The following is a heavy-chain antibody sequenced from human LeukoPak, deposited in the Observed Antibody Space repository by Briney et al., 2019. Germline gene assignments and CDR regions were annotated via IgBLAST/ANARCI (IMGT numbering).Heavy chain of an antibody. CDR3: ARGASRDGYRTFDY. D-gene: IGHD5-24*01. Sequence: SGTLSLTCTVSGGSISSYYWSWIRQPPGKGLEWIGYIYYSGSTNYNPSLKSRVTISVDTSKNQFSLKLSSVTAADTAVYYCARGASRDGYRTFDYWGQGTLVTVSS. J-gene: IGHJ4*02. V-gene: IGHV4-59*08. CDR1: GGSISSYY. CDR2: IYYSGST.